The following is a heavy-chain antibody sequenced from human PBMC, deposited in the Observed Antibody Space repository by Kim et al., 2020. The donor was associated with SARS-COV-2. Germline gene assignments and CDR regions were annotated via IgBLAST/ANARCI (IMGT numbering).Heavy chain of an antibody. Sequence: GGSLRLSCAASGFTFSGSAIHWVRQASGKGLEWVGRIRSNANSKDTAYAASVRGRFSSSRDDSKMKSQLNRNNLKNKATAVYSCNRVSPTTLAFRAAFD. CDR2: IRSNANSKDT. V-gene: IGHV3-73*01. CDR1: GFTFSGSA. D-gene: IGHD3-3*02. J-gene: IGHJ3*02. CDR3: NRVSPTTLAFRAAFD.